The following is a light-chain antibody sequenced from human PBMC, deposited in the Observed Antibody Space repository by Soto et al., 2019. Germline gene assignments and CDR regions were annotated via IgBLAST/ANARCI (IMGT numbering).Light chain of an antibody. CDR3: QQYNNWPFS. J-gene: IGKJ5*01. CDR1: QSVSSK. CDR2: DIS. Sequence: EIVLTQSPATLSLSTGERATLSCRASQSVSSKLAWYQLRRGQPPRLLIYDISTRATGVPARFSGSGSGTEFTLTISGLQSEDFALYFCQQYNNWPFSFGPGTRLENK. V-gene: IGKV3-15*01.